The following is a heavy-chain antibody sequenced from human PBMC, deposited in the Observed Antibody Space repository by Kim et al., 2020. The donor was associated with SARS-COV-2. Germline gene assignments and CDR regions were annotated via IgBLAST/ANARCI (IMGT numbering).Heavy chain of an antibody. J-gene: IGHJ6*01. D-gene: IGHD4-17*01. CDR3: ARDRPIYGTLSLLFYY. CDR1: GGSISSYY. CDR2: IYTSGST. V-gene: IGHV4-4*07. Sequence: SETLSLTCTVSGGSISSYYWSWIRQPAGKGLEWIGRIYTSGSTNYNPSLKSRVTMSVHTSNNQFPQQLSSVTTADTAAYYCARDRPIYGTLSLLFYY.